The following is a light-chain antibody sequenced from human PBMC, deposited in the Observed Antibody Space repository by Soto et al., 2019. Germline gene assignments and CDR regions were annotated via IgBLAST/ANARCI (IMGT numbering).Light chain of an antibody. CDR3: QQYNNWPPST. J-gene: IGKJ5*01. Sequence: ERVMTQSPATLSASPGERSTLSCSASQSVNHNLAWYQQKPGQAPRLLICGATSRATGVPARFSGSGTGTEFTLTISSLQSEDFAVYYCQQYNNWPPSTFGQGTRLEIK. V-gene: IGKV3-15*01. CDR1: QSVNHN. CDR2: GAT.